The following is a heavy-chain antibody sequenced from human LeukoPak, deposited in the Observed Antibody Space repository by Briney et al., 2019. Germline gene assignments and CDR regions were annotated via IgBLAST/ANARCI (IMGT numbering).Heavy chain of an antibody. J-gene: IGHJ4*02. CDR3: ARAGANGIEAAGSLRY. V-gene: IGHV4-59*01. CDR1: GRPFSTYY. Sequence: SETLSLTCTVSGRPFSTYYGSWIRLPPGKGLEWIGYVYYTGTTNYNPSLTSRVTISVDTSKTQFSLKLSSVTAADTAVYYCARAGANGIEAAGSLRYWGQGTLVTVSS. CDR2: VYYTGTT. D-gene: IGHD6-13*01.